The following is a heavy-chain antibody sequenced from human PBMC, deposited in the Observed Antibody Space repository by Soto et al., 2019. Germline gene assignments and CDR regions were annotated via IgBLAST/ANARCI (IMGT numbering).Heavy chain of an antibody. CDR2: INPNTGGT. Sequence: ASVKVSSKASGYTFTGSYVHWVRQAPGQGLEWMEWINPNTGGTDYAQKFQGWITMTRDTSSSTAYMELSSLRSDDTAVYYCARGIAARPWWLKPWGQGTTVTVSS. CDR1: GYTFTGSY. CDR3: ARGIAARPWWLKP. V-gene: IGHV1-2*04. J-gene: IGHJ5*02. D-gene: IGHD6-6*01.